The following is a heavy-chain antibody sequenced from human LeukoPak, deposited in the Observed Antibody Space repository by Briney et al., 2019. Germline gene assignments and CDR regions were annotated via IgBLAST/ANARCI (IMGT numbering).Heavy chain of an antibody. V-gene: IGHV3-30*02. D-gene: IGHD6-25*01. CDR3: AKISSSAESNFDY. Sequence: GGSLRLSCAASGFTFSTYAMHWVRQAPGKWLEWVAFIWPDGSKKYYADSVKGRFAISRENSKNTVYLQMNDLRPEDTALYFCAKISSSAESNFDYWGQGTLLTVSS. CDR2: IWPDGSKK. CDR1: GFTFSTYA. J-gene: IGHJ4*02.